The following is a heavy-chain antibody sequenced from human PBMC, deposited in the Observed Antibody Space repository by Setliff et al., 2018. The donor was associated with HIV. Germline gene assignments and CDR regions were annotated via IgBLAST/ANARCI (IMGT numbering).Heavy chain of an antibody. V-gene: IGHV3-23*01. J-gene: IGHJ4*02. CDR3: AKSSWFGEFSYLDY. Sequence: GGSLRLSCAASGFIFKNYAMHWVRQAPGKGLEWVSGIRGDGGSSHNAVSVKGRFTVSRDNSKNTLYLQMNSLRAEDTAVYYCAKSSWFGEFSYLDYWGQGSLVTVSS. CDR1: GFIFKNYA. D-gene: IGHD3-10*01. CDR2: IRGDGGSS.